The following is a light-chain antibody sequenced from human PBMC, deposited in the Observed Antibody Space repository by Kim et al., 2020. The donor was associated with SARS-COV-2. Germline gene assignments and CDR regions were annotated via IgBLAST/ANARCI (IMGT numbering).Light chain of an antibody. V-gene: IGLV2-11*03. CDR1: SIDVGSYNY. CDR2: DVT. J-gene: IGLJ2*01. Sequence: GQSVAISCTGTSIDVGSYNYVSWYQQHPGKAPKLIIYDVTKRPFGVPYLFSGSKSGNTASLTISGLQSEDEADYYCCSYVGSYTMVFGGGTQLTVL. CDR3: CSYVGSYTMV.